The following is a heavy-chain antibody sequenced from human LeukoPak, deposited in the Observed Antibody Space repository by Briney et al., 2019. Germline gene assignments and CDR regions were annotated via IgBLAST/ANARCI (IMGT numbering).Heavy chain of an antibody. CDR2: INHSGST. J-gene: IGHJ4*02. CDR1: GGSFSGYY. Sequence: SETLSLTCAVYGGSFSGYYWSWIRQPPGKGLEWIGEINHSGSTNYNPSLKSRVTISVDTSKNQFSLKLSSVTAADTAVYYCATDAHYYDSSPLDYWGQGTLVTVSS. D-gene: IGHD3-22*01. V-gene: IGHV4-34*01. CDR3: ATDAHYYDSSPLDY.